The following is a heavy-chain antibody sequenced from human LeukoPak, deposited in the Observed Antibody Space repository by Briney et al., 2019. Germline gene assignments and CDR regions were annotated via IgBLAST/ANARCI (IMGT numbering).Heavy chain of an antibody. CDR1: GFTFISYA. CDR3: ARDGGYCTNGVCLSIDY. Sequence: GGALRLSCVPPGFTFISYAMHWVRQAPGEGLEWGAVISYVGSNKYYADSVKSRFTISRDNSKKTLYLQMNSLRAEDTAVYYCARDGGYCTNGVCLSIDYWGEGTLVTVSS. D-gene: IGHD2-8*01. V-gene: IGHV3-30*04. CDR2: ISYVGSNK. J-gene: IGHJ4*02.